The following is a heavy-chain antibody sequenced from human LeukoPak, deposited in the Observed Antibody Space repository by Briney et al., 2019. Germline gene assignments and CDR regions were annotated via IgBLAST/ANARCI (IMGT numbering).Heavy chain of an antibody. J-gene: IGHJ4*02. D-gene: IGHD6-6*01. CDR2: ISWNSGSI. Sequence: GGSLRLSCAASGFTFDEYAMHWVRQAPGKGVEWVSGISWNSGSIGYADSVKGRFTNSRDNAKNSLYLQMNSLRAEDTALYYCASVRAVAAARYIDDWGQGTLVTVSS. CDR1: GFTFDEYA. CDR3: ASVRAVAAARYIDD. V-gene: IGHV3-9*01.